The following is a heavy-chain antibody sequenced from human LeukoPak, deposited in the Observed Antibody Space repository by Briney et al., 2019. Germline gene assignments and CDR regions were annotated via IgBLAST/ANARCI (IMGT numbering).Heavy chain of an antibody. CDR3: ARRGGSNTSPFDY. D-gene: IGHD3-16*01. J-gene: IGHJ4*02. V-gene: IGHV4-59*08. Sequence: PSETLSLTCIVSGGSITSYFWSWIRQPPGKGLEWIGYFYYSGSTNYNTSLKSRVTISVDTSKNQFSLKLTSVTAADTAVYYCARRGGSNTSPFDYWGQGTLVTVSS. CDR1: GGSITSYF. CDR2: FYYSGST.